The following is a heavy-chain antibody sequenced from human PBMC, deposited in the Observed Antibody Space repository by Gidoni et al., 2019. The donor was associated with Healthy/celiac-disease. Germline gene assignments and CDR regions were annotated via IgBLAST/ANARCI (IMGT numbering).Heavy chain of an antibody. CDR3: ARREGRRGYRDAFDI. D-gene: IGHD5-18*01. CDR2: IKQDGSEK. CDR1: GFSFSSYW. V-gene: IGHV3-7*01. J-gene: IGHJ3*02. Sequence: EVQLVESGGGLVPPGGSLRLFCAASGFSFSSYWMSWVRQAPGKGLEWVANIKQDGSEKYYVDSVKGRFTISRDNAKNSLYLQMNSLRAEDTAVYYCARREGRRGYRDAFDIWGQGTMVTVSS.